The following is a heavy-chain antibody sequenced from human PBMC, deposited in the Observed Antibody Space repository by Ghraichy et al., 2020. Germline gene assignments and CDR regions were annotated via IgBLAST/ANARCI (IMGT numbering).Heavy chain of an antibody. CDR2: INHSGST. V-gene: IGHV4-34*01. D-gene: IGHD6-6*01. CDR3: ARFQRDLAARRYYYYYMDV. Sequence: SQTLSLTCAVYGGSFSGYYWSWIRQPPGKGLEWIGEINHSGSTNYNPSLKSRVTISVDTSKNQFSLKLSSVTAADTAVYYCARFQRDLAARRYYYYYMDVWGKGTTVTVSS. CDR1: GGSFSGYY. J-gene: IGHJ6*03.